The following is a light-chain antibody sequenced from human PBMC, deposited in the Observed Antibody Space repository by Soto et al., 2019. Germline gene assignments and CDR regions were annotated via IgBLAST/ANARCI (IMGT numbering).Light chain of an antibody. J-gene: IGLJ1*01. Sequence: QSLLKQPASVSASPGQSITISCTGTSSDVGAYNYVSSYQQYPGRAPRLMIYGVTKRPSGVSNRFSGSKTGNTASLTISGLQAEDDADYYRLSHRGGDSHVFGTGTKVTVL. V-gene: IGLV2-14*01. CDR2: GVT. CDR1: SSDVGAYNY. CDR3: LSHRGGDSHV.